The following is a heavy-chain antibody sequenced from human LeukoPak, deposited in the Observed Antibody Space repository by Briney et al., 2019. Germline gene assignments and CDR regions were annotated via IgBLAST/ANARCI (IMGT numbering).Heavy chain of an antibody. V-gene: IGHV3-48*04. CDR1: GFTFSSYS. J-gene: IGHJ4*02. CDR3: ARDRASTGY. Sequence: PGRSLRLSCAASGFTFSSYSMNWVRQAPGKGLEWVSYISSSSSTIYYADSVKGRFTISRDNAKNSLYLQMNSLRAEDTAVYYCARDRASTGYWGQGTLVTVSS. D-gene: IGHD1-14*01. CDR2: ISSSSSTI.